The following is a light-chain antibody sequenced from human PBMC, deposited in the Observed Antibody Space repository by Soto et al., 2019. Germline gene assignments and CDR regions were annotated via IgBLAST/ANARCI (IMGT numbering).Light chain of an antibody. V-gene: IGLV2-8*01. CDR1: SSDVGGYKY. J-gene: IGLJ1*01. CDR3: SSYAGTNTRYV. Sequence: QSALTQPPSASGSPGQSVTISCTGTSSDVGGYKYVSWYQQHPGKAPKLMIYEVSKRPSGVPDRFSGSKSGNTAPLTVSGLQAEDEADYYCSSYAGTNTRYVFGTGTKVTVL. CDR2: EVS.